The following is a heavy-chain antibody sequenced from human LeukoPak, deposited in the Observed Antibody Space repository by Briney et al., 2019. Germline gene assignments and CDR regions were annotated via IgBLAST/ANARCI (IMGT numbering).Heavy chain of an antibody. D-gene: IGHD4-17*01. V-gene: IGHV3-48*01. J-gene: IGHJ4*02. CDR2: ISSSTSTI. CDR3: AKVYMTTVTTGY. Sequence: GGSLRLSCAASGFTFSYYGMHWVRQAPGKGLEWVSYISSSTSTIYYAGSVKGRFAISRDNAKNSLYLQMNSLRAEDTAVYYCAKVYMTTVTTGYWGQGTLVTVSS. CDR1: GFTFSYYG.